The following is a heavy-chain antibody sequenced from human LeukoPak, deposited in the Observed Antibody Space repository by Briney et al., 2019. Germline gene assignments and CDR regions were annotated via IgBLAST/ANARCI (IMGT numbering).Heavy chain of an antibody. V-gene: IGHV4-31*03. CDR2: IYYSGST. CDR3: ARLYTTFRAFDI. J-gene: IGHJ3*02. D-gene: IGHD2-2*02. CDR1: GGSISSGDYY. Sequence: PSETLSLTCTVSGGSISSGDYYWSWIRQHPGKGLEWIGYIYYSGSTYYNPSLKSRVTKSVDTSKNQFFLKLSSVTAADTAVYYCARLYTTFRAFDIWGQGTMVTVSS.